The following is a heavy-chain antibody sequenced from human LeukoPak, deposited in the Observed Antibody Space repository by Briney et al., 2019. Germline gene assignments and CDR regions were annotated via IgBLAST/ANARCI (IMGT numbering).Heavy chain of an antibody. J-gene: IGHJ3*02. CDR1: GGSISSYY. Sequence: SETLSLTCTVSGGSISSYYWSWIRQPPGKGLEWIGYIYYSGSTNYNPSLKSRVTISVDTSKNQFSRKLSSVTAADTAVYYCAREVVVVPAAVGGQAFDIWGQGTMVTVSS. CDR3: AREVVVVPAAVGGQAFDI. CDR2: IYYSGST. D-gene: IGHD2-2*01. V-gene: IGHV4-59*13.